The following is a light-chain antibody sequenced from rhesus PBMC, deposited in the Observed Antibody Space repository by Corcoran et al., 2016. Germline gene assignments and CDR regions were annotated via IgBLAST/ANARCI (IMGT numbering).Light chain of an antibody. CDR1: QGISSY. Sequence: DIQMTQSPSSLSASVGDTVTITCRASQGISSYLNWFQQKPGKALKLLIYAATTLQSGVPSRFSGCGSGTDFTLTISSLQPEDFATYYCRQYKSYPLTFDGGTKVEIK. J-gene: IGKJ4*01. CDR2: AAT. CDR3: RQYKSYPLT. V-gene: IGKV1-28*02.